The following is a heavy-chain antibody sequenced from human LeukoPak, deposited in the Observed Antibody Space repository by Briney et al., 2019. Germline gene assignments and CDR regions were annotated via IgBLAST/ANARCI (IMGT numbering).Heavy chain of an antibody. CDR1: GFTVSNNY. J-gene: IGHJ4*02. Sequence: GGSLRLSCAASGFTVSNNYMSWVRQAPGKGLEWVSVIDTSGRTYYADPVKGRFTISRDISKNTVLLQMSSLRAEDTALYYCVRVGTHTGYGFDYWGQGTLVTVSS. CDR3: VRVGTHTGYGFDY. CDR2: IDTSGRT. D-gene: IGHD5-12*01. V-gene: IGHV3-53*01.